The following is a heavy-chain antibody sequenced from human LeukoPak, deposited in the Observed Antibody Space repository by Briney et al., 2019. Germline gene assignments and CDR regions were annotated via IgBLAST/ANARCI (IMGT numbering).Heavy chain of an antibody. V-gene: IGHV1-8*01. CDR3: ASWCGGDNCYSGYNF. Sequence: GAPVKVSCKASGYTFTSYDINWVRQATGQGLEWMGWMNPTTGNTGYAQKFQGRVTMTRNTSISTAYMELSSLRSEDTAVYYRASWCGGDNCYSGYNFWGQGTLVTVSS. D-gene: IGHD2-15*01. CDR2: MNPTTGNT. J-gene: IGHJ4*02. CDR1: GYTFTSYD.